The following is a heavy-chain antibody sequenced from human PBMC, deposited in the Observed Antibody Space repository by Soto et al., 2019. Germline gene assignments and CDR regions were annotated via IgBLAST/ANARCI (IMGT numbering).Heavy chain of an antibody. V-gene: IGHV3-21*01. CDR2: ISSSSSYI. CDR1: GFTFSTYS. CDR3: ARAVAAAGTSSRFDP. Sequence: DVQLVESGGGLVKPGGSLRLSCAASGFTFSTYSMNWVRQAPGKGLEWVSSISSSSSYIYYADSLKGRFTISRDNAKNSLYLKMNSLRAEDTAVYYCARAVAAAGTSSRFDPWGQGTLVTVSS. J-gene: IGHJ5*02. D-gene: IGHD6-13*01.